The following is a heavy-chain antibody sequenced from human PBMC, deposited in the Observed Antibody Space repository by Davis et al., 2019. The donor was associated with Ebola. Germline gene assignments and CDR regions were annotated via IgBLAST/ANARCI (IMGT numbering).Heavy chain of an antibody. CDR1: GFSFSSHW. J-gene: IGHJ5*02. CDR2: IRQDGSEK. Sequence: PGGSLRLSCAAFGFSFSSHWMSWVRQAPGKGLEWVANIRQDGSEKHYVDSVKGRFTISRDKAKNSLYLQMNSLRAEDTAVNYCAREAVWRFDPWGQGTLVTVSS. D-gene: IGHD3-16*01. CDR3: AREAVWRFDP. V-gene: IGHV3-7*03.